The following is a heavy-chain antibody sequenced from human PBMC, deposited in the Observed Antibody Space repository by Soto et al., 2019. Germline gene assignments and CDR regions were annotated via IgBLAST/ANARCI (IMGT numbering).Heavy chain of an antibody. Sequence: SETLSLTCTVSGGSISSYYWSWIRQPPGKGLEWIGYIYYSGSTNYNPSLKSRVTISVDTSKNQFSLKLSSVTAADTAVYYCARGKGYYDSSGYHQQTPSTHYCGPRLLLTVSS. CDR3: ARGKGYYDSSGYHQQTPSTHY. CDR2: IYYSGST. D-gene: IGHD3-22*01. V-gene: IGHV4-59*01. J-gene: IGHJ4*02. CDR1: GGSISSYY.